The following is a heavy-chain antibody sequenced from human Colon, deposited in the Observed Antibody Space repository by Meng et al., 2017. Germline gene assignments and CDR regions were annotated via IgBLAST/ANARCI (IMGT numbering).Heavy chain of an antibody. CDR1: GFSFSSSA. Sequence: GESLKISCAASGFSFSSSAMGWVRQAPGKGLEWVSVIYSGGSTYYADSVKGRFTISRDNSKNTLYLQMNSLRAEDTAVYYCARDCVVRGVCAFDIWGQGTMVTVSS. CDR3: ARDCVVRGVCAFDI. CDR2: IYSGGST. D-gene: IGHD3-10*01. V-gene: IGHV3-66*02. J-gene: IGHJ3*02.